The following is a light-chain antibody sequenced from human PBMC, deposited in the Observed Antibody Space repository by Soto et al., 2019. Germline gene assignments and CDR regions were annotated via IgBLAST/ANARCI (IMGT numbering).Light chain of an antibody. J-gene: IGLJ1*01. CDR1: SSNIGGNS. V-gene: IGLV1-51*01. CDR2: DDN. Sequence: HCLLTEPPSWSAAPGQKVTISCSGSSSNIGGNSVSWYQQLPGTAPKLLIYDDNKRPSGIPDRFSGSKSGTSATLGITGFQTGDEADYYCGSWDSSLSAYVFGTGTKVNVL. CDR3: GSWDSSLSAYV.